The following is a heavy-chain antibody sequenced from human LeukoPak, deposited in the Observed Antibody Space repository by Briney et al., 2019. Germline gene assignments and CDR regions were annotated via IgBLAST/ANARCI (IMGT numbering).Heavy chain of an antibody. V-gene: IGHV3-7*01. CDR1: GFTFSSYW. J-gene: IGHJ5*02. CDR2: IKQDGSEK. Sequence: GGSLRLSCAASGFTFSSYWMSWVRQAPGKGLEWVANIKQDGSEKYYVDSVRGRFTISRDNAKNSPYLQMNSLRAEDTAVYYCARGERIAAAEVSTCWFDPWGQGTLVTVSS. CDR3: ARGERIAAAEVSTCWFDP. D-gene: IGHD6-13*01.